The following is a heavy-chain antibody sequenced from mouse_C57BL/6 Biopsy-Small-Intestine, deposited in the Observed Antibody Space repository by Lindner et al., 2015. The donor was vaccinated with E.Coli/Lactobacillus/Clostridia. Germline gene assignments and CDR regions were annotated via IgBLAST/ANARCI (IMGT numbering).Heavy chain of an antibody. D-gene: IGHD1-1*01. CDR3: TLYNNHFAY. CDR1: GFNINDDY. Sequence: EVQLQESGAEVVRPGASVKLSCTASGFNINDDYIHWVKQRPEQGLEWIGWIDPENGDTEYASKFQGKATITADTSSNTAYLQLSSLTSEDTAVYYCTLYNNHFAYWGQGTLVTVSA. V-gene: IGHV14-4*01. J-gene: IGHJ3*01. CDR2: IDPENGDT.